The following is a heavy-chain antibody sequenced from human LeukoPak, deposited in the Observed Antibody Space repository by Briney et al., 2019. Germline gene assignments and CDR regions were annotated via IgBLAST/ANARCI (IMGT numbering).Heavy chain of an antibody. CDR2: ISAYNGNT. V-gene: IGHV1-18*01. CDR1: GYTFTSYG. Sequence: ASVNVSCKASGYTFTSYGISWVRQAPGQGLEWMGWISAYNGNTNYAQKLQGRVTMTTDTSTSTAYMELRSLRSDDTAVYYCARVEDIVVVPAAIPAWFDPWGQGTLVTVSS. D-gene: IGHD2-2*02. J-gene: IGHJ5*02. CDR3: ARVEDIVVVPAAIPAWFDP.